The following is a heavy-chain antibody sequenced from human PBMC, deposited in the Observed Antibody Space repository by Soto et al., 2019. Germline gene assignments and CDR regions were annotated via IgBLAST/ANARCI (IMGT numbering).Heavy chain of an antibody. Sequence: QARLVESGGGLVEPGGSLRLSCTASGFTFGDFYMMWFRQAPGRGLEWISYITKTGTTIYHADPVKGRFSVSRDNARSSLYLQMNSLRAEATAVYYCARPNWNSRGGVYNLWGQETLVTVSS. D-gene: IGHD3-16*01. CDR1: GFTFGDFY. V-gene: IGHV3-11*01. CDR3: ARPNWNSRGGVYNL. J-gene: IGHJ4*02. CDR2: ITKTGTTI.